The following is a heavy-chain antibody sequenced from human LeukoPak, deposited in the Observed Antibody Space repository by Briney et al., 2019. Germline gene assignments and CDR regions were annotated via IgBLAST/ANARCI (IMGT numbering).Heavy chain of an antibody. CDR1: GGSISSSSYY. CDR3: ARQGTQRTAWFDP. J-gene: IGHJ5*02. V-gene: IGHV4-39*01. CDR2: INYSGST. D-gene: IGHD1-14*01. Sequence: PSETLSLTCIVSGGSISSSSYYWGWIRQPPGKGLEWIGTINYSGSTYYNPSLKSRVTISVDTSKNQFSLKLGSVTAADTAVYYCARQGTQRTAWFDPWGQGTLVTVSS.